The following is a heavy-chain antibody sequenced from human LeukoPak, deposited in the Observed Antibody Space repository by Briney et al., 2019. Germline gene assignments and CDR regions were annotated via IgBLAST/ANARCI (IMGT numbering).Heavy chain of an antibody. D-gene: IGHD6-13*01. CDR3: AKSSSSWPGDWFDP. Sequence: PGGSLRLSCAASGFILNNHAMSWVRQAPGKGLQWISVISGSGRTIEYEDSVKGRFTISRDNSKNTLSLQMNSLRAEDTAVYYCAKSSSSWPGDWFDPWGQGTLVTVSS. CDR2: ISGSGRTI. CDR1: GFILNNHA. V-gene: IGHV3-23*01. J-gene: IGHJ5*02.